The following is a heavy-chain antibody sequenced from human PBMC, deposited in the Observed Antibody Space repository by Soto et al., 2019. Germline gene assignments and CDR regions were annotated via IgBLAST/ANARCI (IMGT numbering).Heavy chain of an antibody. CDR1: GGSISSYY. J-gene: IGHJ4*02. CDR2: IDYSGST. V-gene: IGHV4-59*01. CDR3: ARSPGRIQYDF. Sequence: SETLSLTCTVSGGSISSYYWSWIRQSPGKGLEWIGYIDYSGSTNYNPSLKSRVTISVDTSKNQVSLKVSSVTTADTAVYYCARSPGRIQYDFWGQGALVTVSS.